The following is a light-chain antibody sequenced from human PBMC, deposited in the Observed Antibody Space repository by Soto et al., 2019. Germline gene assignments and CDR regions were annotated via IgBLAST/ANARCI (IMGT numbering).Light chain of an antibody. V-gene: IGLV1-44*01. J-gene: IGLJ2*01. CDR1: NSNIGGNT. Sequence: QSMLTQPPSASGTPGQRVTISCSGSNSNIGGNTVNWYQQLPVTAPKLLIHDNAQRPSGVPDRFSGSKSGTSASLAISGLQSEDEADYYCAAWDDSLKGPIFGGGTQLTVL. CDR2: DNA. CDR3: AAWDDSLKGPI.